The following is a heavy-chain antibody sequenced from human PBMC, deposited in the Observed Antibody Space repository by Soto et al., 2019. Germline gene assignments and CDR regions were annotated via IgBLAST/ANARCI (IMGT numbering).Heavy chain of an antibody. CDR3: AGLTDDHTVVTP. D-gene: IGHD2-21*02. CDR2: INRTGST. Sequence: PSDALSVTRAVYGGSFSYYSYTFIRKHPGKGLECIGEINRTGSTYYSPSLKSRVTISVDKSKNHFSLKLTSVTAADTAVYYCAGLTDDHTVVTPWGRGTLVSVSS. V-gene: IGHV4-34*01. J-gene: IGHJ4*02. CDR1: GGSFSYYS.